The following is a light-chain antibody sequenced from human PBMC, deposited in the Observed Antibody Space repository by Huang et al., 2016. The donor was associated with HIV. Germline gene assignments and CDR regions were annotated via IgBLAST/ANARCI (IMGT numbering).Light chain of an antibody. CDR1: QGISNS. Sequence: DIQMTQSPSSLPASVGDRVTITCRASQGISNSLAWYQQKPGKAPKLLLYAASKLESGVPSRFSGSASGTDYTLTISSLQPKDFATYYCQQYWSTPPATFGQGTKVEIK. J-gene: IGKJ1*01. CDR2: AAS. CDR3: QQYWSTPPAT. V-gene: IGKV1-NL1*01.